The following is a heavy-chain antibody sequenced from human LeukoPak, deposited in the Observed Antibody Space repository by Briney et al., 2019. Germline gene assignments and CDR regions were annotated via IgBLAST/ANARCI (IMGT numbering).Heavy chain of an antibody. V-gene: IGHV4-30-4*07. Sequence: SETLSLTCAVSGDSISSGGYSWSWIRQPPGKGLEWIGYIYYSGSTYYNPSLKSRVTISVDTSKNQFSLKLSSVTAVDTAVYYCARGLVGAAAPDAFDIWGQGTMVTVSS. CDR3: ARGLVGAAAPDAFDI. D-gene: IGHD1-26*01. J-gene: IGHJ3*02. CDR1: GDSISSGGYS. CDR2: IYYSGST.